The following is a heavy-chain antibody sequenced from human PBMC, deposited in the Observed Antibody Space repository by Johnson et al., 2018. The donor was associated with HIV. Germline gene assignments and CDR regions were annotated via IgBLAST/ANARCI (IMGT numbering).Heavy chain of an antibody. Sequence: VQLVESGGGLVQPGRSLRLSCAASGFTFDDYAMHWVRQAPGKGLEWVSGISWNSGSIGYADSVKGRFTISRANAKNSLYLQMNSLRAEDTALYYCAKARYSYGTDAFDIWGQGTMVTVSS. CDR1: GFTFDDYA. CDR3: AKARYSYGTDAFDI. J-gene: IGHJ3*02. V-gene: IGHV3-9*01. CDR2: ISWNSGSI. D-gene: IGHD5-18*01.